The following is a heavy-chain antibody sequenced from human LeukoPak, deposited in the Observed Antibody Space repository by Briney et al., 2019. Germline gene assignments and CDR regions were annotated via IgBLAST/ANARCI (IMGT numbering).Heavy chain of an antibody. CDR1: GFIFSSYA. CDR2: ISGSGGST. CDR3: AKCPSSGSYRRGDY. J-gene: IGHJ4*02. V-gene: IGHV3-23*01. Sequence: GGSLRLSCAASGFIFSSYAMSWVRQAPGKGLEWVSAISGSGGSTYYADSVKGRFTISRDNSKNTLYLQMNSLRAEDTAVYYCAKCPSSGSYRRGDYWGQGTLVTVSS. D-gene: IGHD1-26*01.